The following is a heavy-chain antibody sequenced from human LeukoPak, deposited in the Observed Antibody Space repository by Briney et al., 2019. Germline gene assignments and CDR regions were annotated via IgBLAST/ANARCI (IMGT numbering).Heavy chain of an antibody. CDR2: ISAYNGNT. V-gene: IGHV1-18*01. CDR3: ARDLGRSGSYENFDY. CDR1: GYTFTIYG. Sequence: ASVKVSCKASGYTFTIYGISWVRQAPGQGLEWMGWISAYNGNTNYAQKLQGRVTMTTDTSTSTAYMELRSLRSDDTAVYYCARDLGRSGSYENFDYWGQGTLVTVSS. D-gene: IGHD1-26*01. J-gene: IGHJ4*02.